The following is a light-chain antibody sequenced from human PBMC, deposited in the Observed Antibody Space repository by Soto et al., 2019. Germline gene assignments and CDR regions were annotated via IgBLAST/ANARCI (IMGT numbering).Light chain of an antibody. V-gene: IGKV2-29*03. CDR3: MQGTHWPPT. Sequence: EIVMTQSPLTLPVTPGEPASISCRSSQSLLHSNGYNYLDWYLQKPGQSPQLLIYEVSNRFSGVPDRFSGSGSGTDFTLKISRVEAEDVGVYYCMQGTHWPPTFGQGTKV. CDR2: EVS. CDR1: QSLLHSNGYNY. J-gene: IGKJ1*01.